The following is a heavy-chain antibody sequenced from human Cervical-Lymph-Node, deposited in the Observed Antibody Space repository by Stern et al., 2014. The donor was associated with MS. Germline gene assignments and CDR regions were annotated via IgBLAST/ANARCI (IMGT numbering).Heavy chain of an antibody. CDR2: IYTSGST. Sequence: QLQLQESGPGLVKPSQTLSLTCTVSGGSISSGSYYWSWIRQPAGKGLEWIGRIYTSGSTNYNPSLKSRVTISVDTSKNQFPLKLSSVTAADTAVYYCARDADWGGDAFDIWGQGTMVTVSS. CDR1: GGSISSGSYY. D-gene: IGHD7-27*01. J-gene: IGHJ3*02. CDR3: ARDADWGGDAFDI. V-gene: IGHV4-61*02.